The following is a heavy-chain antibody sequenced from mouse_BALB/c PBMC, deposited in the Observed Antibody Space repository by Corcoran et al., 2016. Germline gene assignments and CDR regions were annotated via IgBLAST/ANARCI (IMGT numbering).Heavy chain of an antibody. V-gene: IGHV3-6*02. CDR2: ISYDGSN. D-gene: IGHD4-1*01. CDR3: ATGTYYFDY. CDR1: GYSITSGYY. J-gene: IGHJ2*01. Sequence: DVQLQESGPGLVKPSQSLSITCSVTGYSITSGYYWNWIRTFPGNKLEWMGYISYDGSNNYNPSLKNRISITRDTSKNQFFLKLNSVTTEDTATYYCATGTYYFDYWGQGTTLTGSS.